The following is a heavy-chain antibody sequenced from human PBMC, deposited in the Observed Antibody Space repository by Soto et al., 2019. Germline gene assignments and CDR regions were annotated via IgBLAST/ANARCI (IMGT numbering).Heavy chain of an antibody. CDR1: GFTFSSYE. V-gene: IGHV3-48*03. D-gene: IGHD3-3*01. J-gene: IGHJ4*02. CDR2: ISSSGSTI. Sequence: PGGSLRLSCAASGFTFSSYEMNWVRQAPGKGLEWVSYISSSGSTIYYADSVKGRFTISRDNAKNSLYLQMNSLRAEDTAVYYCARDGKSTIFGVVIKAYYFDYWGQGTLVTVS. CDR3: ARDGKSTIFGVVIKAYYFDY.